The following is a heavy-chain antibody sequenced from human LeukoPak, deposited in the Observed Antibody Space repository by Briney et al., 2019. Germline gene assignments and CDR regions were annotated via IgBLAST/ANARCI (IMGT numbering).Heavy chain of an antibody. Sequence: SQTLSLTCAVSGGSISSGGYSWSWIRQPPGKGLEWIGYIYHSGSTYYNPSLKSRVTISVDTSKNQFSLKLSSVTAADTAVYYCARLPGYCGGDCYSDYWGQGTLVTVSS. J-gene: IGHJ4*02. V-gene: IGHV4-30-2*02. CDR3: ARLPGYCGGDCYSDY. D-gene: IGHD2-21*02. CDR1: GGSISSGGYS. CDR2: IYHSGST.